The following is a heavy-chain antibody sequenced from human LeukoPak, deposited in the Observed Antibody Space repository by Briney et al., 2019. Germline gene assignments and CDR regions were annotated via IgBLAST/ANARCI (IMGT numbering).Heavy chain of an antibody. J-gene: IGHJ6*02. CDR2: INHSGST. Sequence: KPSETLSLTCAVYGGSFSGYYWSWIRQPPGKGLEWIGEINHSGSTNYNPSLKSRVTISVDTSKNQFSLKLSSVTAADTAVYYCARGRRASPYYYYYGMDVWGQGTTVTVSS. D-gene: IGHD1-26*01. CDR1: GGSFSGYY. V-gene: IGHV4-34*01. CDR3: ARGRRASPYYYYYGMDV.